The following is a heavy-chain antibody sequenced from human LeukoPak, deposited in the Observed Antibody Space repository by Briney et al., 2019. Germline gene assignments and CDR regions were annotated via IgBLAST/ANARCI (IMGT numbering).Heavy chain of an antibody. Sequence: SVKVSCKASGGTYSSYAISWVRQAPGQGLEWMGGIIPIFGTATYAQKFQGRVTITADESTTTAYMELSSLSSEDTAMYYCAREREDHRGSPRAGWFDPWGQGTLVTVSS. V-gene: IGHV1-69*13. D-gene: IGHD1-26*01. CDR1: GGTYSSYA. CDR3: AREREDHRGSPRAGWFDP. CDR2: IIPIFGTA. J-gene: IGHJ5*01.